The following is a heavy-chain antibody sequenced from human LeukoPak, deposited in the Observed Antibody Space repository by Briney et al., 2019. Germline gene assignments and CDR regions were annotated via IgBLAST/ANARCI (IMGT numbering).Heavy chain of an antibody. CDR2: TSYDGSNK. V-gene: IGHV3-30-3*01. CDR1: GFTFSSYS. Sequence: GGSLRLSCAASGFTFSSYSMHWVRQAPGKGLEWVSLTSYDGSNKYYADSVKGRFTISRDNSKNTLYLQMNSLRTEDTAMYYCAKDMGYTFGHAFDYWGQGTLVTVSS. D-gene: IGHD5-18*01. CDR3: AKDMGYTFGHAFDY. J-gene: IGHJ4*02.